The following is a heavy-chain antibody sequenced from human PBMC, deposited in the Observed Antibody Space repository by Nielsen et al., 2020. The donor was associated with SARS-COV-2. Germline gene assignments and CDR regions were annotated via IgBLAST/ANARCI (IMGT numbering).Heavy chain of an antibody. CDR3: AREGNWNPFDY. J-gene: IGHJ4*02. D-gene: IGHD1-1*01. Sequence: GESLKISCAASGFTFSSYEMNWVRQAPGKGLEWVSYISSSGSTIYYADSVKGRFTISRDNAKNSLYLQMNSLRAEDMAVYYCAREGNWNPFDYWGQGTLVTVSS. CDR1: GFTFSSYE. CDR2: ISSSGSTI. V-gene: IGHV3-48*03.